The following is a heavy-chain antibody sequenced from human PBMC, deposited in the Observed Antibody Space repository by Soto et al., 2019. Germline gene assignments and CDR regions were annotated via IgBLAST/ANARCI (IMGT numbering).Heavy chain of an antibody. CDR3: AKVGRSSWLLYIDY. V-gene: IGHV3-23*01. D-gene: IGHD6-13*01. CDR1: GFTFSSYA. J-gene: IGHJ4*02. Sequence: VQVLESGGGLVPPGGSLRLSYAASGFTFSSYAMSWVRQAPGKGLEWVSVISGSGGSTNYADSVKGRFTISRDNSKATVYQQMSSLRAEDTAVYYCAKVGRSSWLLYIDYWGQGSMVTVSS. CDR2: ISGSGGST.